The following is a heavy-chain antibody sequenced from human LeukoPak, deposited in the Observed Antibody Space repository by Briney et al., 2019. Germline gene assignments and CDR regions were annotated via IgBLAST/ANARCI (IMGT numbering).Heavy chain of an antibody. D-gene: IGHD1-26*01. Sequence: SETLSLTCSVSGASISGGTYYWGWIRQPPGKGLEWISSIYYTGSTYDNPSLKSRVTISVDTSKNQFSLKLSSVTAADTAVYYCARRGGSGRAFDYWGQGTLVTVSS. CDR3: ARRGGSGRAFDY. J-gene: IGHJ4*02. CDR1: GASISGGTYY. V-gene: IGHV4-39*01. CDR2: IYYTGST.